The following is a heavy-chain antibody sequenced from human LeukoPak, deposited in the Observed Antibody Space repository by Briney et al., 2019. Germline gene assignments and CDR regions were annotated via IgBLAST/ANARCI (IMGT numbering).Heavy chain of an antibody. D-gene: IGHD2-2*01. CDR1: GEPSSGYY. Sequence: SETLSLTCAVYGEPSSGYYWSWIRQPPGKGLEWIGEINRSGSTKYNPSLKSRVVISVDKSKNQFYLNLRSVTAADTAVYFCASPSPGLCSTTNCFEYWGQGALVTVSS. CDR2: INRSGST. V-gene: IGHV4-34*01. J-gene: IGHJ4*02. CDR3: ASPSPGLCSTTNCFEY.